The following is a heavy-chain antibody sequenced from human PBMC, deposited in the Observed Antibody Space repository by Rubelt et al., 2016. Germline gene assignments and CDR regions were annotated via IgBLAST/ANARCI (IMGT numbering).Heavy chain of an antibody. CDR3: AGRTNWFDP. CDR1: GGSFSTHY. J-gene: IGHJ5*02. CDR2: TFHTGST. V-gene: IGHV4-34*12. Sequence: QVQLQQWGAGLLKPSETLSLTCGVSGGSFSTHYWAWIRQTPGKGLEWIGETFHTGSTGYNPSLKSRVIMSVDTSKNQFSLKLTSVTAADTAVYYCAGRTNWFDPWGQGTLVTVSS.